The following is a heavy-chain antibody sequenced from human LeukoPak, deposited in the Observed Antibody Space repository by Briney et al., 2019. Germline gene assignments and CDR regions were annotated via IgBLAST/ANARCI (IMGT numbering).Heavy chain of an antibody. Sequence: SETLSLTCAVYGGSFSGYYWSWIRQPPGKGLEWIGEINHSGSTNYNPSLKSRVTISVDTSKNQFSLKLSSVTAAGTAVYYCARHPPYYGSGRGRFDPWGQGTLVTVSS. CDR2: INHSGST. D-gene: IGHD3-10*01. CDR3: ARHPPYYGSGRGRFDP. CDR1: GGSFSGYY. J-gene: IGHJ5*02. V-gene: IGHV4-34*01.